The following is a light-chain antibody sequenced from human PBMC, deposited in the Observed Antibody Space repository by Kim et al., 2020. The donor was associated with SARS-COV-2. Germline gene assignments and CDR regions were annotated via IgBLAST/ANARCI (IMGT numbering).Light chain of an antibody. Sequence: GHSITISCTGTSSDVGAYNYLSWYQQPPGKAPKLVIYDVTNRPSGVSNRFSGSKSGKTASLTISGLQAEDEGDYYCSSYTTSSTLVFGGGTQLTVL. J-gene: IGLJ2*01. CDR3: SSYTTSSTLV. CDR2: DVT. CDR1: SSDVGAYNY. V-gene: IGLV2-14*03.